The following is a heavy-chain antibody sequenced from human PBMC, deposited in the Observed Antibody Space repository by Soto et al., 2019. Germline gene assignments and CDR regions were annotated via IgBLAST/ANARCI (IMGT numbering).Heavy chain of an antibody. J-gene: IGHJ6*02. Sequence: GGSLRLSCAASGFTFSSYGMHWVRQAPGKGLEWVAVIPYDGSNKYYADSVKGRFTISRDNSKNTLYLQMNSLRAEDTAVYYCAKDVYSSSYASYYHHYGMDVSGQGTTVTVSS. V-gene: IGHV3-30*18. D-gene: IGHD6-6*01. CDR2: IPYDGSNK. CDR1: GFTFSSYG. CDR3: AKDVYSSSYASYYHHYGMDV.